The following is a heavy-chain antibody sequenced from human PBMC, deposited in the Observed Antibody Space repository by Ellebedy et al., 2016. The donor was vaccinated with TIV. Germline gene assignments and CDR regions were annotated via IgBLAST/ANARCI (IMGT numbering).Heavy chain of an antibody. J-gene: IGHJ5*02. V-gene: IGHV1-2*04. CDR3: ARAGGYGDYGGYWFDP. CDR1: GYTFTGYY. D-gene: IGHD4-17*01. Sequence: AASVKVSCKASGYTFTGYYMHWARQAPGQGLEWMGWINPNSGGTNYAQKFQGWVTMTRDTSISTAYMELSRLRSEDTAVYYCARAGGYGDYGGYWFDPWGQGTLVTVSS. CDR2: INPNSGGT.